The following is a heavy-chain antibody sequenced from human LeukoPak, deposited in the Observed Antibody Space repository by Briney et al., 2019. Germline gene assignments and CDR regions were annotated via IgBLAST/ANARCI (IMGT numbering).Heavy chain of an antibody. J-gene: IGHJ4*02. CDR2: INNDGSTT. V-gene: IGHV3-74*01. CDR3: ARTYSSFDY. CDR1: GFTFTSYW. D-gene: IGHD6-19*01. Sequence: GGSLRLSCAASGFTFTSYWMHWVRQAPGKGLVWVSRINNDGSTTAYEDSVKGRFTISRDNAKNTLYLQMNSLRAEDTAVYYCARTYSSFDYWGQGTLVTVSS.